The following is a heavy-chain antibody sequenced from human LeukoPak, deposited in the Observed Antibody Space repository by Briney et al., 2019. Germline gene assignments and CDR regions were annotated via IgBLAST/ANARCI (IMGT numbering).Heavy chain of an antibody. J-gene: IGHJ4*02. CDR1: SLPFSTYS. V-gene: IGHV3-23*01. CDR3: AKDVAPDSGWDLDY. Sequence: GGSLRLFCAVSSLPFSTYSMTCVREGSGRGLECVSSIYNSGAKILYTDSVKGRFTISRDNSKNMLYLQMNSLRVEDTAVYYCAKDVAPDSGWDLDYWGQGTLVTVSS. CDR2: IYNSGAKI. D-gene: IGHD6-19*01.